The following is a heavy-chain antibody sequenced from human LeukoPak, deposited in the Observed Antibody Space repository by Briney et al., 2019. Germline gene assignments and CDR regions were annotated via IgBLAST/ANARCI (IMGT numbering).Heavy chain of an antibody. V-gene: IGHV4-59*01. J-gene: IGHJ5*02. CDR3: ARSFRAVFHWFDP. Sequence: SETLSLTCTVSGGSISSYYWSWIRQPPGKGLEWIGYIYYSGSTNYNPSLKSRVTISVDTSKNQFSLKLSSVTAADTAVYYCARSFRAVFHWFDPWGQGTLVTVSS. CDR1: GGSISSYY. CDR2: IYYSGST. D-gene: IGHD3-10*01.